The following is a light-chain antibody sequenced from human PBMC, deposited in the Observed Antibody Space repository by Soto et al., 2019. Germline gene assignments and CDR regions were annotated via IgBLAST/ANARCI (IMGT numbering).Light chain of an antibody. CDR3: QHYNSLVWT. Sequence: IEWTQSRATLYLSTWERPTLSCVARQRINSNLAWYQHKPGQAPRLLIYCASTRATGIPARFSGSGSGTEFTLTISSLQAEDFAFYYCQHYNSLVWTFGQGTKVDIK. J-gene: IGKJ1*01. CDR2: CAS. V-gene: IGKV3-15*01. CDR1: QRINSN.